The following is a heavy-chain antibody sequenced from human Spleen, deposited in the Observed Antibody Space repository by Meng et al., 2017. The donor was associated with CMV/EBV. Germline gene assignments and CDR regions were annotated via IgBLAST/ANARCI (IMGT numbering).Heavy chain of an antibody. CDR3: AGRGPYGRALDV. CDR1: GGTSNTYT. J-gene: IGHJ3*01. D-gene: IGHD3-10*01. CDR2: IIPYLGEP. V-gene: IGHV1-69*02. Sequence: SCKAYGGTSNTYTFNWVRQAPGRGLEWMGGIIPYLGEPNYAQTFQGRVTITADRSTTAYMELNSLRSEDTAVYYCAGRGPYGRALDVWGQGTMVTVSS.